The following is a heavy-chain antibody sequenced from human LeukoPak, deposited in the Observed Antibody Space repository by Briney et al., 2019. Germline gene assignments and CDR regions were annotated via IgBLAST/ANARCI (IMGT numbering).Heavy chain of an antibody. CDR3: AKMVLTGYFVFDY. CDR1: GGSISSGGYS. V-gene: IGHV3-23*01. Sequence: LSLTCAVSGGSISSGGYSWSWIRQPPGKGLEWVSAISGSGGSTYYADSVKGRFTISRDNSKNTLYLQMNSLRAEDTAVYYCAKMVLTGYFVFDYWGQGTLVTVSS. D-gene: IGHD3-9*01. J-gene: IGHJ4*02. CDR2: ISGSGGST.